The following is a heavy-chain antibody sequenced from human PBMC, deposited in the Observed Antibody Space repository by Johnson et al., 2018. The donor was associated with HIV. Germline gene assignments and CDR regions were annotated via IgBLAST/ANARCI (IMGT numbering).Heavy chain of an antibody. CDR3: ARDGPYYPSPRDAFEI. CDR2: IYSGGST. J-gene: IGHJ3*02. V-gene: IGHV3-66*01. Sequence: VQLVESGGGLVQPGGSLRLSCAASGFTVSSNYMSWVRQAPGKGLEWVSVIYSGGSTYYADYVKGRFIISRDNSKNTLYLQMNSLRVEDTAVYCCARDGPYYPSPRDAFEIGGQGTMFTVSS. D-gene: IGHD3-22*01. CDR1: GFTVSSNY.